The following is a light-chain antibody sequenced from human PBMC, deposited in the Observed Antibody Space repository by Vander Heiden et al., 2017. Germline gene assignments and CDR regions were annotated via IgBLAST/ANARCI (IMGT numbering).Light chain of an antibody. J-gene: IGKJ4*01. V-gene: IGKV3-11*01. Sequence: ELVLTQSPATLSLSPGERATLSCRASQSVDSYLAWYQQKPGQAPRLLIYEASNRATGIPARFSGSGSGTDFTLTISSLEPEDIAVYYCQQRSNWPTTFGGGTKVEIK. CDR1: QSVDSY. CDR3: QQRSNWPTT. CDR2: EAS.